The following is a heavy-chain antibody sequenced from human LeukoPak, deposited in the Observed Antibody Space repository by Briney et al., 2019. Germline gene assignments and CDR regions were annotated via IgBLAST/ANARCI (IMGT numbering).Heavy chain of an antibody. Sequence: GDSLRLSCVASGFTFNIYPMTWVRQSPEKGLEWVSTIGTGGDTYYADSVKGRFTISRDDSKDTLYLQMHSLGAEDTAVYYCAKSRVVDRRGYFDYWGQGTLVTVSS. D-gene: IGHD2-15*01. V-gene: IGHV3-23*01. J-gene: IGHJ4*02. CDR3: AKSRVVDRRGYFDY. CDR2: IGTGGDT. CDR1: GFTFNIYP.